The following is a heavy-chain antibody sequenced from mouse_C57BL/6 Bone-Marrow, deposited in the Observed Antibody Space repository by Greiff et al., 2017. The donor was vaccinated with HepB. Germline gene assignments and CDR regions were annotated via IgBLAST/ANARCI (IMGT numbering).Heavy chain of an antibody. CDR2: IWTGGGT. CDR3: ARNTLYSNYVDFDY. Sequence: VKLVESGPGLVAPSQSLSITCTVSGFSLTSYAISWVRQPPGKGLEWLGVIWTGGGTNYNSALKSRLSISKDNSKSQVFLKMNSLQTDDTARYYWARNTLYSNYVDFDYWGQGTTLTVSS. D-gene: IGHD2-5*01. CDR1: GFSLTSYA. J-gene: IGHJ2*01. V-gene: IGHV2-9-1*01.